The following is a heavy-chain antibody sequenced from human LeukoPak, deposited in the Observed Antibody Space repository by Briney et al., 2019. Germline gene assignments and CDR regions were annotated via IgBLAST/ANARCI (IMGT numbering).Heavy chain of an antibody. CDR3: MDGDLNASWDY. Sequence: GGSLRLSCAVSGFTFSSYSMNWVRQAPGKGLEWVGRIRSKTDGGTTDYAAPVKGRFTISRDDSKNTVFLQMSSLKTEDTAVYYCMDGDLNASWDYWGQGTLVTVSS. V-gene: IGHV3-15*01. J-gene: IGHJ4*02. D-gene: IGHD7-27*01. CDR2: IRSKTDGGTT. CDR1: GFTFSSYS.